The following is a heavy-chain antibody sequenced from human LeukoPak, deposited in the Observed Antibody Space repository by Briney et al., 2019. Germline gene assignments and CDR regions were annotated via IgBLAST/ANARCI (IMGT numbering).Heavy chain of an antibody. CDR2: IYYSGST. J-gene: IGHJ4*02. V-gene: IGHV4-59*01. CDR1: GGSICSYY. D-gene: IGHD3-10*01. Sequence: SETLSLTCTVSGGSICSYYWSWIRQPPGKGLEWIGYIYYSGSTNYNPSLKSRVTVSVDTSKNQFSPKLSSVTAADTAVYYCARRYGSGSSGTFDYWGQGTLVTVSS. CDR3: ARRYGSGSSGTFDY.